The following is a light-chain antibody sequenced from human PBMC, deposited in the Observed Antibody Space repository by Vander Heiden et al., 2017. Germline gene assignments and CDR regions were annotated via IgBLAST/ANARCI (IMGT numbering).Light chain of an antibody. J-gene: IGKJ3*01. CDR3: RQRSNWPLT. CDR1: RGVNNY. CDR2: DAS. Sequence: EIVWTPSQATLPLCPGERAILSCRSIRGVNNYLAWSKHRPGQTPRLLIYDASSRATDVPASFSGSGSGTDFTRTIRSLEPEDFAVYCGRQRSNWPLTFGSWTKVD. V-gene: IGKV3-11*01.